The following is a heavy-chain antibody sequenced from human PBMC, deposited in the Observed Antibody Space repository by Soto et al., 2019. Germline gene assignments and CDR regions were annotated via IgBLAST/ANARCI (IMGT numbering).Heavy chain of an antibody. V-gene: IGHV3-23*01. CDR2: ISGSGGST. CDR1: GFTFSSYA. D-gene: IGHD6-19*01. Sequence: GGSLRLSCAASGFTFSSYAMSWVRQDPGKGLEWVSAISGSGGSTYYADSVKGRFTISRDNSKNTLYLQMNSLRAEDTAVYYCAKMIAVAGIFDYWGQGTLVTVSS. CDR3: AKMIAVAGIFDY. J-gene: IGHJ4*02.